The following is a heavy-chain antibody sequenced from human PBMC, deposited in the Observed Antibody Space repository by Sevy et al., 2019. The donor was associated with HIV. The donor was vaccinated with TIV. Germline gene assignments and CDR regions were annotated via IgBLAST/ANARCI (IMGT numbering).Heavy chain of an antibody. CDR3: AKEGYCSGGSCYGVDY. J-gene: IGHJ4*02. D-gene: IGHD2-15*01. CDR2: ISGSGGST. Sequence: GGSLRLSCAASGFTFSSYAMSWVRQAPGKGLEWVSAISGSGGSTYYADSVKGRFTISRDNSKNTLYLQMNSLRAEDMAVYYCAKEGYCSGGSCYGVDYWGQGTLVTVSS. V-gene: IGHV3-23*01. CDR1: GFTFSSYA.